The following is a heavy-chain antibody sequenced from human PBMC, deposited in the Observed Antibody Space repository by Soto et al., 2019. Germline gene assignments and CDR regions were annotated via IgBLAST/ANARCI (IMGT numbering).Heavy chain of an antibody. CDR3: ARNGIGSSGVDTDD. Sequence: EVQLVESGGGLVQPGGSLRLSCAATGFTFSDYSMNWVRQAPGKGLEWVSYIRSSGSAVYYADSVKGRFTISRDNAKNSLYLQMNSLRDEDTAVDYCARNGIGSSGVDTDDWGQGTLVTVSS. CDR2: IRSSGSAV. D-gene: IGHD6-19*01. J-gene: IGHJ4*02. CDR1: GFTFSDYS. V-gene: IGHV3-48*02.